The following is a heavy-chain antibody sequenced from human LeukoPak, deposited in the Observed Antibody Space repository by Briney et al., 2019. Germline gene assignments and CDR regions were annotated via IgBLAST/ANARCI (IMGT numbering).Heavy chain of an antibody. Sequence: SETLSLTCTVSGGSITSYYWSWIRQPPGKGLEWIGYIYYSGSTTYNPSLKSRVTMSVDTSKNQFSLKLSSVTAADTAIYFCARDDSYAAYNWFDPWGQGTLVTVS. D-gene: IGHD5-18*01. CDR2: IYYSGST. J-gene: IGHJ5*02. CDR1: GGSITSYY. CDR3: ARDDSYAAYNWFDP. V-gene: IGHV4-59*01.